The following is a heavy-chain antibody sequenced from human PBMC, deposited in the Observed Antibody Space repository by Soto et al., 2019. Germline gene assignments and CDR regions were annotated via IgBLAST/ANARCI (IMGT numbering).Heavy chain of an antibody. CDR2: IYYSGST. V-gene: IGHV4-59*01. CDR3: ARAFGSTMPSLF. Sequence: TSETLSLTCTVSGGYISSYYWTWIRQPPGKGLEWIGYIYYSGSTNYNPSLKSRVAMSIDTSKNQFSLKLSSVTAADTAVYYCARAFGSTMPSLFWGQGQWSPS. D-gene: IGHD2-2*01. J-gene: IGHJ3*01. CDR1: GGYISSYY.